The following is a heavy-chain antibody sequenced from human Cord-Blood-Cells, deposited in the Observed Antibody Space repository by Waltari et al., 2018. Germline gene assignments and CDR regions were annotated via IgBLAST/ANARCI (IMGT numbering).Heavy chain of an antibody. J-gene: IGHJ4*02. CDR3: ARDYYGSGSYYLYYFDY. D-gene: IGHD3-10*01. V-gene: IGHV1-8*01. CDR1: GYTFTSYD. CDR2: MNPNSGNT. Sequence: QVQLVQSGAEVKKPGASVKVSCKASGYTFTSYDINWVRQATGQRLEWMGWMNPNSGNTGYSQKFQGRVTMTRNTSISTAYMELSSLRSEDTSVYYCARDYYGSGSYYLYYFDYWGQGTLVTVSS.